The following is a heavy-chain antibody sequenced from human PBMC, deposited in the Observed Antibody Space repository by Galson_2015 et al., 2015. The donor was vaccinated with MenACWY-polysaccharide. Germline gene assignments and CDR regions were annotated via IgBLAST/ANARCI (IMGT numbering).Heavy chain of an antibody. V-gene: IGHV4-4*07. CDR2: IYITGST. CDR1: GGSISSYY. D-gene: IGHD6-19*01. Sequence: SETLSLTCTVSGGSISSYYWTWIRQPARKGLEWIGRIYITGSTNSNPSLTSRVAMSIDTSKNQISLKLSSVTAADTAVYYCARVRRGQWPRYSMDVWGQGTTDTVSS. J-gene: IGHJ6*02. CDR3: ARVRRGQWPRYSMDV.